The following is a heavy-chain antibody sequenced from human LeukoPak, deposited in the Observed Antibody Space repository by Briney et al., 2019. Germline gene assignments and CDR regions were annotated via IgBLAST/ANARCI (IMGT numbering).Heavy chain of an antibody. J-gene: IGHJ4*02. CDR2: ISGSGGST. CDR1: GFTFTSYA. D-gene: IGHD2/OR15-2a*01. CDR3: AKDPLVNSQEYFDY. V-gene: IGHV3-23*01. Sequence: GGSLRLSCAASGFTFTSYAMSWVRQAPGKRLEWVSAISGSGGSTYYAESVKGRFTISRDNSKNTLYLQMNSMRAEDTAVYYCAKDPLVNSQEYFDYWGQGTLVTVSS.